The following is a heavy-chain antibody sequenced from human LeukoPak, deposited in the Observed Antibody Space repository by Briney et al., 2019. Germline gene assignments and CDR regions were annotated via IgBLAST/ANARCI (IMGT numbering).Heavy chain of an antibody. CDR1: GGSISSGDYY. V-gene: IGHV4-30-4*01. CDR2: IYYSGST. Sequence: SETLSLTCTVSGGSISSGDYYWRWIRQPPGKGLEWIGYIYYSGSTYYNPYLKSRVTISVDTSKNQFSLKLSSVTAADTAVYYCARAEYSGYDYYFDYWGQGTLVTVSS. J-gene: IGHJ4*02. CDR3: ARAEYSGYDYYFDY. D-gene: IGHD5-12*01.